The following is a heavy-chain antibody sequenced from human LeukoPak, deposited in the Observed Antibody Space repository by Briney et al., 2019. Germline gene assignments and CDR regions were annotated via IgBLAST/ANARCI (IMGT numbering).Heavy chain of an antibody. Sequence: ASVKVSCKASGYTFTGYYMHWVRQAPGQGLEWMGWINPNSGGTNYAQKFQGRVTMTRDTSISTAYMELSRLRSDDTAVYYCARQAVFGVDDYYYYYMDVWGKGTTVTVSS. CDR1: GYTFTGYY. J-gene: IGHJ6*03. CDR3: ARQAVFGVDDYYYYYMDV. V-gene: IGHV1-2*02. CDR2: INPNSGGT. D-gene: IGHD3-3*01.